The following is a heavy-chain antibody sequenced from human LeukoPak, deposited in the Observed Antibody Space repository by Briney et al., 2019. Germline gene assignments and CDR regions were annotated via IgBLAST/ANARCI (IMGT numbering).Heavy chain of an antibody. V-gene: IGHV3-23*01. CDR1: GFTFSTYA. CDR3: AKCSGGNCYHSDDH. J-gene: IGHJ5*02. D-gene: IGHD2-15*01. Sequence: PGGSLRLSCAASGFTFSTYAMSWVRQAPGKGLEWVSGISGSAGRTYYADSVKGRFTISRDNSKNTLYLQMNSLRAEDTAVYYCAKCSGGNCYHSDDHWGQGTLVTVSP. CDR2: ISGSAGRT.